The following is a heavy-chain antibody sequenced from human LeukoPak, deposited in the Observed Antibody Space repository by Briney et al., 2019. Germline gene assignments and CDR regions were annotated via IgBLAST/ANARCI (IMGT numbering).Heavy chain of an antibody. CDR1: GGTFSSYA. CDR3: ARDSAVAGPLKVYYYYGMDV. Sequence: ASVKVSCKASGGTFSSYAISWVRQAPGKGLEWMGIINPSGGSTSYAQKFQGRVTMTRDTSTSTVYMVLSSLRSEDTAVYYCARDSAVAGPLKVYYYYGMDVWGQGTTVTVSS. D-gene: IGHD6-19*01. CDR2: INPSGGST. J-gene: IGHJ6*02. V-gene: IGHV1-46*01.